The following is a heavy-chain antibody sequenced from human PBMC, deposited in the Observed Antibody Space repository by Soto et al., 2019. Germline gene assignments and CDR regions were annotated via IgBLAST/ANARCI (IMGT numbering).Heavy chain of an antibody. J-gene: IGHJ3*02. CDR3: AKTWSSGYYLDAFDI. V-gene: IGHV3-23*01. D-gene: IGHD3-22*01. CDR1: GFTFSSYA. Sequence: PGGSLRLSCAASGFTFSSYAMSCVRQAPGKGLEWVSAISGSGGSTYYADSVKGRFTISRDNSKNTLHLQMNSLRAEDTAVYYCAKTWSSGYYLDAFDIWGQGTMVTVSS. CDR2: ISGSGGST.